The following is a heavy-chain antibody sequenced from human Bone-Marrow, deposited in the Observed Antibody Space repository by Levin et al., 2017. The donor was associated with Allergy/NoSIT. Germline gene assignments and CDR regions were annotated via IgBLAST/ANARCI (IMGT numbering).Heavy chain of an antibody. CDR2: SRNKANSYTT. D-gene: IGHD2-8*02. CDR3: ARLGYCAGATCQGLDS. J-gene: IGHJ4*02. V-gene: IGHV3-72*01. Sequence: GGSLRLSCAVSGFSFSDHYMDWVRQAPGKGLEWVGRSRNKANSYTTEYVASVNGRFSISRDESKNSLYLQMNSLKPEDTAVYYCARLGYCAGATCQGLDSWGQGTLVTVSS. CDR1: GFSFSDHY.